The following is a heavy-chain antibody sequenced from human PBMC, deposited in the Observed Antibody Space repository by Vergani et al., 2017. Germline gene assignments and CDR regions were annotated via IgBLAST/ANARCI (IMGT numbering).Heavy chain of an antibody. Sequence: QVQLVQSGGGVVQPGRSLRLSCAASGFTFSSYGMHWVRQAPGKGLEWVAVIWYDGSNKYYADSVKGRFTISRDNAKNSLYLQMNSLRAEDTALYYCARAARGGHFDYWGQGTLVTVSS. J-gene: IGHJ4*02. V-gene: IGHV3-33*03. CDR3: ARAARGGHFDY. D-gene: IGHD6-6*01. CDR1: GFTFSSYG. CDR2: IWYDGSNK.